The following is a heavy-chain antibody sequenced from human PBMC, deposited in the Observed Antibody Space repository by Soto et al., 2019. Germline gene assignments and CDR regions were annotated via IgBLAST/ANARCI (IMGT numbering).Heavy chain of an antibody. J-gene: IGHJ6*02. D-gene: IGHD3-16*01. V-gene: IGHV4-31*03. CDR1: GGSISSGGYY. CDR2: IYSSGST. Sequence: SETLPLTCTVSGGSISSGGYYWRWIRHHPGKGLEWIGYIYSSGSTYYNPSLKSRVTISVDTSKNQFSLKLSSVTSADTAVYYCAWVRITHYYYYGMDDSGQGTTVTVSS. CDR3: AWVRITHYYYYGMDD.